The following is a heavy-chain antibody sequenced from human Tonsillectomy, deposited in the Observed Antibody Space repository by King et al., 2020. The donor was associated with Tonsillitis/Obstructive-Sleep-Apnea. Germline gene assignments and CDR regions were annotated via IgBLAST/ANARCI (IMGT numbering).Heavy chain of an antibody. Sequence: VQLVESGGGLVQPGGSLRLSCEASGFTFSSYEMNWVRQAPGKGLEWVSYISGSGDTLYYADSVKGRFTISRDIAQNSLYLHMNSLRAEVTAVYYCARDPRGLYSSGFMDVWGKGTTVTVSS. CDR2: ISGSGDTL. D-gene: IGHD6-19*01. J-gene: IGHJ6*03. V-gene: IGHV3-48*03. CDR1: GFTFSSYE. CDR3: ARDPRGLYSSGFMDV.